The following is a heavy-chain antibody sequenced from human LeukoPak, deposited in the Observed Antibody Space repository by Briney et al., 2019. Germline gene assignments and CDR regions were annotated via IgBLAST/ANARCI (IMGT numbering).Heavy chain of an antibody. Sequence: SETLSLTCTVSGGSISSYYWSWIRQPPGKGLEWIGYIYYSGSTNYNPSLKSRVTISVDTSKNQFSLKLSSVTAADTAVYYCARKHYDILTCYHYDAFDIWGQGTMVTVSS. CDR2: IYYSGST. V-gene: IGHV4-59*01. D-gene: IGHD3-9*01. CDR3: ARKHYDILTCYHYDAFDI. J-gene: IGHJ3*02. CDR1: GGSISSYY.